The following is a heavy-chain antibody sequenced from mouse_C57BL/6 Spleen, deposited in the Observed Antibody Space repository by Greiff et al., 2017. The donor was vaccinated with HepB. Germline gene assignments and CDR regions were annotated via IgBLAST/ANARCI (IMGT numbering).Heavy chain of an antibody. V-gene: IGHV2-2*01. CDR2: IWSGGST. J-gene: IGHJ4*01. Sequence: VQLVESGPGLVQPSQSLSITCTVSGFSLTSYGVHWVRQSPGKGLEWLGVIWSGGSTDYNAAFISRLSISKDNSKSQVFFKMNSLQADDTAIYYCARNLAYYSNPYAMDYWGQGTSVTVSS. D-gene: IGHD2-5*01. CDR3: ARNLAYYSNPYAMDY. CDR1: GFSLTSYG.